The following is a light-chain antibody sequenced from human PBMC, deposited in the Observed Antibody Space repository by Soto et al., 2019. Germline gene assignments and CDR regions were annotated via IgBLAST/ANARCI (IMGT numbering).Light chain of an antibody. J-gene: IGKJ4*01. Sequence: EIVMTQSPATLSVSPGEKATLSCRASQSVSNSLAWDQQKPGEAPRLLIYFAATRATGIPARFSGSGSGTEFTLTISSLQSEDFAVYYCQQYSKWPLTFGGGTKVEIK. V-gene: IGKV3-15*01. CDR2: FAA. CDR1: QSVSNS. CDR3: QQYSKWPLT.